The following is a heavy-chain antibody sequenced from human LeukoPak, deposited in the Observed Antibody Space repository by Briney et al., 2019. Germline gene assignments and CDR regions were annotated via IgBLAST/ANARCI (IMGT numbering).Heavy chain of an antibody. CDR1: GGSFSGHY. D-gene: IGHD5-18*01. Sequence: PSETLSLTCAVYGGSFSGHYWSWLRQSPGKGLEWLGEINHSATSNYNPSLKSRVTISGDKSKNQFSLKLSSVTAADTAVYFCARVGYSYVINDWSRTGLGAYPTKYYYHMDVWGKGTTVTVSS. V-gene: IGHV4-34*01. CDR3: ARVGYSYVINDWSRTGLGAYPTKYYYHMDV. J-gene: IGHJ6*03. CDR2: INHSATS.